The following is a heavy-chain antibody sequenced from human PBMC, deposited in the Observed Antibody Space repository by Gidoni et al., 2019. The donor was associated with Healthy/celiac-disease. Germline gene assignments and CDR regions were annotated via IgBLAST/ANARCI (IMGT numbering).Heavy chain of an antibody. J-gene: IGHJ6*02. CDR2: IFSNDEK. V-gene: IGHV2-26*01. D-gene: IGHD3-3*01. CDR1: GFSLSNARMG. Sequence: GPVLVKPTETLTLTCTASGFSLSNARMGVSWIRQPPGKALEWLAHIFSNDEKSYSTSLKSRLTIPKDTSKSQVVLTMTNMDPVDTATYYCARTPYDFWSTNSYYYYGMDVWGQGTTVTVSS. CDR3: ARTPYDFWSTNSYYYYGMDV.